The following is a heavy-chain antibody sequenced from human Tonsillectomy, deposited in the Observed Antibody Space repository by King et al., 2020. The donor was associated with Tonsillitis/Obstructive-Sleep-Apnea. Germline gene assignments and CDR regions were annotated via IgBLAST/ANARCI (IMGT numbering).Heavy chain of an antibody. CDR2: IYPGDSDT. J-gene: IGHJ5*02. V-gene: IGHV5-51*01. Sequence: VQLVESGAEVKKPGESLKLSCKGSGYIFTNYWIGWVRQMPGRGLEWMGIIYPGDSDTRYSPSFQGQFTISADKSISTAFLQWSSLKASDTAMYYCARLGRPQGPFDPWGQGTLVTVSS. CDR1: GYIFTNYW. CDR3: ARLGRPQGPFDP. D-gene: IGHD3-16*01.